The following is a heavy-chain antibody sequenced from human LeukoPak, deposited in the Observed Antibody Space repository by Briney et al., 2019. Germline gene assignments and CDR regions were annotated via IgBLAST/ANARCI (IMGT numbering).Heavy chain of an antibody. J-gene: IGHJ3*02. D-gene: IGHD6-13*01. CDR1: GDSISNYY. Sequence: PSETLSLTCAVSGDSISNYYWSWIRQPPGKELEWIGYIYCSDNTDYNPSLKSRVSISVDTSKNQFSLKLSSVTAADTAVYYCARHVGNSWYVAFDIWGQGTLVTVSS. CDR2: IYCSDNT. V-gene: IGHV4-59*08. CDR3: ARHVGNSWYVAFDI.